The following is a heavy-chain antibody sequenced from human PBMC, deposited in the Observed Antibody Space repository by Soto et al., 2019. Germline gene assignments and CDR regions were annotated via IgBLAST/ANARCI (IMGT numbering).Heavy chain of an antibody. Sequence: SQTLSLTCAISGDSVSSNSAAWNWFRQSPSRGLEWLGRTYYRSNWHNDYAVSVKSRITINQDTSKNQFSLQLNSVTPEDTAVYYCTRGPGSGDWLIDKWGQGTLVTVSS. CDR2: TYYRSNWHN. D-gene: IGHD2-21*01. J-gene: IGHJ4*02. CDR1: GDSVSSNSAA. CDR3: TRGPGSGDWLIDK. V-gene: IGHV6-1*01.